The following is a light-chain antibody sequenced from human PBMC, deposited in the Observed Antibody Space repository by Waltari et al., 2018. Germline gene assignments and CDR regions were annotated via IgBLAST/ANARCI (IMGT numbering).Light chain of an antibody. V-gene: IGLV2-8*01. Sequence: QSALTQPPSASGSPGQSVTISCTGTGSDIGAYNYVSWYQHHPGTAPKLMIDDVTKRPCVSTDRSAACKSGNTASPTVAGLQTEEEAEYCCCSSAGNEHVFGSGTKVTVL. CDR1: GSDIGAYNY. CDR3: CSSAGNEHV. J-gene: IGLJ1*01. CDR2: DVT.